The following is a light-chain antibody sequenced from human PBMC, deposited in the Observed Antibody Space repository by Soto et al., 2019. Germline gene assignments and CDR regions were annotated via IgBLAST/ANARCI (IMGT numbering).Light chain of an antibody. CDR2: DAS. J-gene: IGKJ4*01. CDR1: QTVRNNY. V-gene: IGKV3-20*01. CDR3: QQFSSYPLT. Sequence: ILLTQSPGTLSLSPGERATLSCRASQTVRNNYLAWYQQKPGQAPRLLIYDASSRATGVPDRFSGGGSGTDFTLTISRLEPEDFAVYYCQQFSSYPLTFGGGTKVDI.